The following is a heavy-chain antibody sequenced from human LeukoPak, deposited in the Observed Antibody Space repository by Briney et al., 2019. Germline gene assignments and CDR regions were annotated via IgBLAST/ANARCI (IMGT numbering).Heavy chain of an antibody. CDR3: ARELSGWSTVASSYYYRMDV. J-gene: IGHJ6*02. Sequence: SVKVSCKASGGTLSSYSISWLRQAPGQGLEWMGGIIPIFGSANFAQKFQGRVTITADDSTNTAYMELSSLRSEDTAFSYIARELSGWSTVASSYYYRMDVWGQGTTVVVSS. V-gene: IGHV1-69*13. CDR1: GGTLSSYS. CDR2: IIPIFGSA. D-gene: IGHD2-15*01.